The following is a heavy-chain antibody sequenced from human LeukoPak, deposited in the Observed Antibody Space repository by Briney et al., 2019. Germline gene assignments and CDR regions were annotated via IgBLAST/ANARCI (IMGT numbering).Heavy chain of an antibody. CDR1: GFTFSSYA. CDR2: ISGSGGST. V-gene: IGHV3-23*01. J-gene: IGHJ3*02. CDR3: ASPVFYGSGSYYGYDAFDI. Sequence: PGGSLRLSCAASGFTFSSYAMSWVRQAPGKGLEWVSAISGSGGSTYYADSVKGRFTISRDNSKNTLYLQMNSLRAEDTAVYYCASPVFYGSGSYYGYDAFDIWGQGTMVTVSS. D-gene: IGHD3-10*01.